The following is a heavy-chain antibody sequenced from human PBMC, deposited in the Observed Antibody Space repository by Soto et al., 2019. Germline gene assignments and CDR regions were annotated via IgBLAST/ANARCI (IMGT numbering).Heavy chain of an antibody. D-gene: IGHD3-9*01. V-gene: IGHV3-33*01. CDR2: IWYDGSNK. CDR3: ARDASELVLRYFDY. J-gene: IGHJ4*02. CDR1: GFTFSSYG. Sequence: GGSLRLSCAASGFTFSSYGIHWVRQAPGEGLEWVAVIWYDGSNKYYADSVKGRFTISRDNSKNTLYLQMNSLRAEDTAVYYCARDASELVLRYFDYWGQGALVTVSS.